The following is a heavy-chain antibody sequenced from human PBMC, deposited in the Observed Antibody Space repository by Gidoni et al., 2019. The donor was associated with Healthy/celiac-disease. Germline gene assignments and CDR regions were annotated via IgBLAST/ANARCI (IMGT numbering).Heavy chain of an antibody. V-gene: IGHV4-59*01. CDR1: GGSISSYY. D-gene: IGHD3-9*01. J-gene: IGHJ5*02. Sequence: QVQLQESGPGLVKPSETLSLTCTVPGGSISSYYWSWIRQPPGKGLEWIVYIYYSGSTNYNPSLKSRVTISVDTSKNQFSLKLSSVTAADTAVYYCASSVLGGFDWLFPHPWGQGTLVTVSS. CDR3: ASSVLGGFDWLFPHP. CDR2: IYYSGST.